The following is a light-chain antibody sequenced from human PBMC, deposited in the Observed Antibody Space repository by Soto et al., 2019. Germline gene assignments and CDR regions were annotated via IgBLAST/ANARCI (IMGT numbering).Light chain of an antibody. CDR2: ATS. J-gene: IGKJ4*01. V-gene: IGKV1-39*01. CDR1: QIASY. Sequence: DLQMTQSPSSLSASVGDRVTITCRASQIASYLNWYQHKPGTAPKLLIYATSTLQSGVPSRFTGSGSGTEFTLTISNLQPEDFATYYCQQTYSTPLTFGGGTTVEI. CDR3: QQTYSTPLT.